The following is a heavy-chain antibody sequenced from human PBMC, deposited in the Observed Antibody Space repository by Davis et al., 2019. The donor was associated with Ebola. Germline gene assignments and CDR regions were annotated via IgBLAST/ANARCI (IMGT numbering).Heavy chain of an antibody. V-gene: IGHV4-34*01. Sequence: MPSETLSLTCAVYGGSFSGYYWSWIRQSPGKGLEWMGEVNDSGGTNYNPSLKSRVTISVDKSKNQFSLKLSSVTAADTAVYYCARVQGSSVYYYYYGMDVWGQGTTVTVSS. D-gene: IGHD6-6*01. CDR2: VNDSGGT. CDR1: GGSFSGYY. CDR3: ARVQGSSVYYYYYGMDV. J-gene: IGHJ6*02.